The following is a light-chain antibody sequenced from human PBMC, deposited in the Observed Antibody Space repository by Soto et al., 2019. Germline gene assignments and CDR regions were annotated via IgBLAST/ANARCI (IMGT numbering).Light chain of an antibody. CDR1: SGSIASNY. V-gene: IGLV6-57*04. Sequence: NFMLTQPHSVSESPGKTVTISCTRSSGSIASNYVQWYQQRPGSAPTTVIYEDNQRPSGVPDRFSGSIDSSSNSASLTISGLKTEDEADYYCQSYDSSIDVVFGAGTKLTVL. CDR2: EDN. CDR3: QSYDSSIDVV. J-gene: IGLJ2*01.